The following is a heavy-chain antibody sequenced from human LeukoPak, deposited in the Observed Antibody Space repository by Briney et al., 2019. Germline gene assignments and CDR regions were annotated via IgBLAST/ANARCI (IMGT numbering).Heavy chain of an antibody. Sequence: GGSLRLSCEASGLTFSSYWISWVRQAPGKGLEWVGNIKQVGSEKYYVDSVKGRFTISRDNAKNSLYLQMNSLRAEDTAVYYCARGRGGDDFWSGYYTRTRYYFDYWGQGTLVTVSS. CDR3: ARGRGGDDFWSGYYTRTRYYFDY. D-gene: IGHD3-3*01. V-gene: IGHV3-7*03. CDR1: GLTFSSYW. J-gene: IGHJ4*02. CDR2: IKQVGSEK.